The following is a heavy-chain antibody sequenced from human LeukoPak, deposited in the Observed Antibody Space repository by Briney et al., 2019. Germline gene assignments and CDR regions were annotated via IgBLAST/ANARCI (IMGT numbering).Heavy chain of an antibody. CDR2: ISTSSSTI. Sequence: PGGSLRLSCAASGFTFSSYSMNWVRQAPGKGLEWVSYISTSSSTIYYADSVKGRFTISRDSAKNSLYLQMNSLRAEDTAVYYCARDSYGMDVWGQGTTVTVSS. CDR1: GFTFSSYS. J-gene: IGHJ6*02. V-gene: IGHV3-48*04. CDR3: ARDSYGMDV.